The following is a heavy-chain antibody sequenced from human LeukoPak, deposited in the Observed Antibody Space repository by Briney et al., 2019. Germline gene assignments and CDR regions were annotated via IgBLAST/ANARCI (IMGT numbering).Heavy chain of an antibody. D-gene: IGHD3-10*01. CDR3: ARETYYGSGSYPLDY. J-gene: IGHJ4*02. CDR2: INAGNGNT. CDR1: GYTFTSYA. Sequence: APVKVSCKASGYTFTSYAMHWVRQAPGQRLEWMGWINAGNGNTKYSQKFQGRVTITRDTSASTAYMELSSLRSEDTAVYYCARETYYGSGSYPLDYWGQGTLVTVSS. V-gene: IGHV1-3*01.